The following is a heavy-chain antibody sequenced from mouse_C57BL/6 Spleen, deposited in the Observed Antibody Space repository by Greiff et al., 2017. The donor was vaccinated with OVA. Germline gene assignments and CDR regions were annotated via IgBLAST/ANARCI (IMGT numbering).Heavy chain of an antibody. CDR1: GYTFTSYW. D-gene: IGHD2-3*01. Sequence: QVQLQQPGAELVRPGSSVKLSCKASGYTFTSYWMHWVKQRPIQGLEWIGNIDPSDSETHYNQKFKDKATLTADKSSSTAYMQLSSLTSEDSAVYYCARWGDGLAYWGQGTLVTVSA. CDR2: IDPSDSET. V-gene: IGHV1-52*01. J-gene: IGHJ3*01. CDR3: ARWGDGLAY.